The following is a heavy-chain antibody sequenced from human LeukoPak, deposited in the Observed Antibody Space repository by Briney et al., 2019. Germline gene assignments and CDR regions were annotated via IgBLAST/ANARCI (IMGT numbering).Heavy chain of an antibody. CDR1: GFTFSSYG. D-gene: IGHD3-10*01. CDR3: AKDGTGSYYTNWFDP. J-gene: IGHJ5*02. CDR2: IRYDGSNK. Sequence: GGSLRLSCAASGFTFSSYGMHWVRQAPGKGLGWVAFIRYDGSNKYYADSVKGRFTISRDNSKNTLYLQMNSLRAEDTAVYYCAKDGTGSYYTNWFDPWGQGTLVTVSS. V-gene: IGHV3-30*02.